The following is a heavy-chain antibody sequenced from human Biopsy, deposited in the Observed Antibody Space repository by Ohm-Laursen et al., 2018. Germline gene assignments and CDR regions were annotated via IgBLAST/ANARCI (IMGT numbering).Heavy chain of an antibody. CDR3: ARVPAYPSIDGYYGLDL. Sequence: SVNHSCQASRYTFAGYYLNWVRQAPAHGLEWMGWINPNRGNANYAQSFQGRLTVTRDTSISTAYMELTSLTFDDTAIYYCARVPAYPSIDGYYGLDLWGQGTTVIVSS. D-gene: IGHD3-9*01. J-gene: IGHJ6*02. V-gene: IGHV1-2*02. CDR2: INPNRGNA. CDR1: RYTFAGYY.